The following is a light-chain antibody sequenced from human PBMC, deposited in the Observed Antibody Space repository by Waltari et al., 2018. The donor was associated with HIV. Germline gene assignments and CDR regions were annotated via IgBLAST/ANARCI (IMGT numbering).Light chain of an antibody. V-gene: IGLV3-19*01. Sequence: SSELTQDPAVSVALGQTVRITCQGDSLRSYYASWYQQKPGQAPLLVIYGQNNRPSGIPDRVSGSSSGNTASLTITGAQAEDEADYYCNSRDSSGNHLVFGGGTKLTVL. CDR3: NSRDSSGNHLV. J-gene: IGLJ2*01. CDR1: SLRSYY. CDR2: GQN.